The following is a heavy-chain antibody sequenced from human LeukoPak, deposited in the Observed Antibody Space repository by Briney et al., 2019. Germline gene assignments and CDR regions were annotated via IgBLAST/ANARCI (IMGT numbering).Heavy chain of an antibody. V-gene: IGHV4-59*01. Sequence: SETLSLTCTVSGGSISSYYWSWIRQPPGKGLEWIGYIYCSGSTNYNPSLKSRVTISVDTSKNQFSLKLRSVTAADTAVYYCVRVGGRYQLRYDYWGQGTLVTVSS. CDR3: VRVGGRYQLRYDY. CDR2: IYCSGST. J-gene: IGHJ4*02. CDR1: GGSISSYY. D-gene: IGHD2-2*02.